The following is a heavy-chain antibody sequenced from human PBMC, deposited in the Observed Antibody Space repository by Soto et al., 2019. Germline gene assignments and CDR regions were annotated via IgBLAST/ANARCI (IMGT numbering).Heavy chain of an antibody. J-gene: IGHJ4*02. D-gene: IGHD1-7*01. Sequence: EVHLVESGGGLVQPGGSLRLSCAGSGFSFSDYYIDWVRQAPGKGLEWVGRSRDKGNSYSTDYAAAVKGRFTVARDTSKNSLYLQMTSLIADDTVLYYCARSIPGTTSFDSWGQGTLVTVSS. V-gene: IGHV3-72*01. CDR1: GFSFSDYY. CDR2: SRDKGNSYST. CDR3: ARSIPGTTSFDS.